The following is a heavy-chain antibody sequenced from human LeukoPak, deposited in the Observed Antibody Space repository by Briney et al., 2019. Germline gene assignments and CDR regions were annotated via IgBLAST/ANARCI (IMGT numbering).Heavy chain of an antibody. CDR1: GYTFTSYY. CDR2: INPSGGST. CDR3: ARDQTQIWFGEGLWYFDY. Sequence: ASVKVSCKASGYTFTSYYMHWVRQAPGQGLEWMGIINPSGGSTSYAQKFQGRVTMTTDTSTRTAYMELRSLRSDDTAVYFCARDQTQIWFGEGLWYFDYWGQGTLVTVSS. J-gene: IGHJ4*02. V-gene: IGHV1-46*01. D-gene: IGHD3-10*01.